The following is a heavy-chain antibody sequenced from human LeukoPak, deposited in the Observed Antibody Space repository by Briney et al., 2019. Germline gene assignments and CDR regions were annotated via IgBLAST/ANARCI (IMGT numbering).Heavy chain of an antibody. CDR2: INHSGST. D-gene: IGHD6-6*01. CDR1: GGSFSGYY. J-gene: IGHJ4*02. V-gene: IGHV4-34*01. Sequence: SETLSLTCAVYGGSFSGYYWSWIRQPPGEGLEWIGEINHSGSTNYNPSLKSRVTISVDTSKNQFSLKLSSVTAADTAVYYCARVGRYSSSDPFDYWGQGTLVTVSS. CDR3: ARVGRYSSSDPFDY.